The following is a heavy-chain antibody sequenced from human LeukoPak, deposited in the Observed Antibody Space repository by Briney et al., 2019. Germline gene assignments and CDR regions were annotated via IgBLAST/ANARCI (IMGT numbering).Heavy chain of an antibody. CDR3: ARDLWIVGATIRYWFDP. D-gene: IGHD1-26*01. CDR1: GGSISSYY. Sequence: SETLSLTCTVSGGSISSYYWSWIRQPAGKGLEWIGRIHTSGSTNYNPSLKSRVTMSVDTSKNQFSLKLSSVTAADTAVYYCARDLWIVGATIRYWFDPWGQGTLVTVSS. CDR2: IHTSGST. V-gene: IGHV4-4*07. J-gene: IGHJ5*02.